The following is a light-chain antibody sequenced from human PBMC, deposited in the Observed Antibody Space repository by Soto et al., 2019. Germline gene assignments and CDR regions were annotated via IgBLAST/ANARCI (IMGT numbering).Light chain of an antibody. J-gene: IGKJ1*01. V-gene: IGKV1-5*03. CDR2: TTS. Sequence: DIQLTQSPSTLSASVGDRVTITCRASQNINNFLAWYQQKPGKAPKLLIYTTSTLEHGVPSRFSGRGSGTDFTLTISSLQSDDFATYFCQQYYSDWTFGQGTKVEI. CDR3: QQYYSDWT. CDR1: QNINNF.